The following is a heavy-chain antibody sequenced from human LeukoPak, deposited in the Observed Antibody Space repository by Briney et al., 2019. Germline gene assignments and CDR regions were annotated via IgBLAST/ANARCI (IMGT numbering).Heavy chain of an antibody. Sequence: GGSLRLSCAASGFTVGSNYMSWVRQAPGKGLEWVSVIYSSGSTYYADSVKGRFTISRDNSKNTLYLQMNSLRAEDTAVYYCARDQDSSGWDAFDIWGQGTMVTVSS. V-gene: IGHV3-66*03. D-gene: IGHD3-22*01. CDR1: GFTVGSNY. J-gene: IGHJ3*02. CDR3: ARDQDSSGWDAFDI. CDR2: IYSSGST.